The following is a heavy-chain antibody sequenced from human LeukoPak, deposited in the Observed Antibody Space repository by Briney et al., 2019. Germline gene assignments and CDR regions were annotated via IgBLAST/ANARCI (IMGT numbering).Heavy chain of an antibody. J-gene: IGHJ6*03. V-gene: IGHV1-69*01. CDR2: IIPVFSKP. Sequence: SVKVSCKVSGGIFSSYALSWVRQAPGQGLEWMGGIIPVFSKPNYAQKFQGRVTITADEATNTGYMELTGLRSDDTAIYYCARGGVSGAFDVRSASHTYYMSVWGEGTTVTVSS. CDR1: GGIFSSYA. D-gene: IGHD3-10*02. CDR3: ARGGVSGAFDVRSASHTYYMSV.